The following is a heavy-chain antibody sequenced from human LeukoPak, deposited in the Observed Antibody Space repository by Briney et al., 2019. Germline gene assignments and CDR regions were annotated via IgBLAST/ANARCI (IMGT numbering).Heavy chain of an antibody. CDR1: DYTFTSYD. V-gene: IGHV1-8*03. D-gene: IGHD3-22*01. CDR3: ARGSGYLGAFDI. Sequence: ASVKVSCKASDYTFTSYDINWVRQATGQGLEWMGWMNPNSGNTGHAQKFQGRVTITRNTSISTAYMELSSLRSEDTAVYYCARGSGYLGAFDIWGQGTMVTVSS. CDR2: MNPNSGNT. J-gene: IGHJ3*02.